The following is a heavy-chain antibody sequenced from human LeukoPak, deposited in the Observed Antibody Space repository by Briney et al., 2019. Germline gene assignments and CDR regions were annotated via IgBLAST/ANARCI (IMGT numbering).Heavy chain of an antibody. V-gene: IGHV1-3*01. Sequence: WASVKVSCKASGYTFTSYAMHWVRQAPGQRLEWMGWINAGNGNTKYSQKFQGRVTITRDTSASTAYMELSSLRSEDTAVYYCAILWFGELMKVYYFDYWGQRTLVTVSS. D-gene: IGHD3-10*01. CDR1: GYTFTSYA. CDR2: INAGNGNT. J-gene: IGHJ4*02. CDR3: AILWFGELMKVYYFDY.